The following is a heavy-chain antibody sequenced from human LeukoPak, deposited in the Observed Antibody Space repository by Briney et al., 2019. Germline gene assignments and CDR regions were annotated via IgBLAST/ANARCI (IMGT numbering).Heavy chain of an antibody. J-gene: IGHJ4*02. CDR3: AKDLDGSGMYGGIDS. V-gene: IGHV3-53*01. CDR2: IYSGGST. CDR1: GFTVSSNY. Sequence: PGGSLRLSCAASGFTVSSNYMSWVRQAPGKGLEWFSVIYSGGSTYYADSVKGRFTISRDISKNTLFLQMSSLRAEDTAVYYCAKDLDGSGMYGGIDSWGQGTLVIVSS. D-gene: IGHD6-19*01.